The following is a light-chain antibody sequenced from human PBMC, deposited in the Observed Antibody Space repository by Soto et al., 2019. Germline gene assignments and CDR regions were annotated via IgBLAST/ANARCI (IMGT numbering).Light chain of an antibody. CDR2: DAS. V-gene: IGKV3-20*01. Sequence: EIVLTQSPATLSLSPGERATLSCWASQSVNRYLVWYQEKPGQAPRLLIYDASSRATGNPDRFSGRGSGTDFTLTISRLEPEDFAVYYCQQYGSSPITFGQGTRLEI. CDR3: QQYGSSPIT. CDR1: QSVNRY. J-gene: IGKJ5*01.